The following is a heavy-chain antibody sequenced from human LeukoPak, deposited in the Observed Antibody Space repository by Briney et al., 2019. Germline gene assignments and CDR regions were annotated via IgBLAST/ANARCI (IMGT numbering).Heavy chain of an antibody. J-gene: IGHJ4*02. D-gene: IGHD3-10*01. CDR1: GFTFGDYA. V-gene: IGHV3-21*01. Sequence: GGSLRLSCTASGFTFGDYAMSWVRQAPGKGLEWVSSISSSSSYIYYADSVKGRFTISRDNAKNSLYLQMNSLRAEDTAVYYCARLPPSMVRGVITPNWGQGTLVTVSS. CDR2: ISSSSSYI. CDR3: ARLPPSMVRGVITPN.